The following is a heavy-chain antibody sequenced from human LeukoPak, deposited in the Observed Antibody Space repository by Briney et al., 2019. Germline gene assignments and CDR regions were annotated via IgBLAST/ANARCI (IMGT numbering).Heavy chain of an antibody. V-gene: IGHV3-33*08. CDR3: ARGYGMDV. CDR2: IWYDGSNK. Sequence: GGSLRLSCAASGFTFSSYWMHWVRQAPANGLEWVAVIWYDGSNKYYADSVKGRFTISRDNSKNTLYLRMNSLRAEDTAVYYCARGYGMDVWGQGTTVTVSS. CDR1: GFTFSSYW. J-gene: IGHJ6*02.